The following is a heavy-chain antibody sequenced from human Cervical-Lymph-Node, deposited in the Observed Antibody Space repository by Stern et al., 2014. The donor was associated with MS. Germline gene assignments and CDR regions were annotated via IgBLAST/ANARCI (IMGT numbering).Heavy chain of an antibody. CDR3: VRDSSDWP. Sequence: EVQLVESGGGLVQPGGSLRLSCAASGFTFSNSWMHWVRQAPGKGLVWVSRITSDGSRTYADSVKGRFTISRDNAKNTLYLQMSSLRADATAVYYCVRDSSDWPWGQGTLVTVSS. J-gene: IGHJ5*02. D-gene: IGHD6-25*01. CDR1: GFTFSNSW. V-gene: IGHV3-74*01. CDR2: ITSDGSR.